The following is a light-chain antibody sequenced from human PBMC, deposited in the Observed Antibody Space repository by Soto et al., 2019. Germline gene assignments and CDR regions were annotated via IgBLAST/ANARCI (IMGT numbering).Light chain of an antibody. Sequence: QSAPTQPASVSGSPGQSITISCTGTSSDVGSYNLVSWYQQPPGKAPKLMIYEGSKRPSGVSNRFSGSKSGNTASLTISGLQAEDEADYYCCSYAATNTWVFGGGTKLTVL. CDR2: EGS. V-gene: IGLV2-23*01. J-gene: IGLJ3*02. CDR3: CSYAATNTWV. CDR1: SSDVGSYNL.